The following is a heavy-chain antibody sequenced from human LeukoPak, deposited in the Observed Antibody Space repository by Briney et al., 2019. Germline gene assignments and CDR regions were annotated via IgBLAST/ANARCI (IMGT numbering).Heavy chain of an antibody. Sequence: SETPSLTCAVYGGSFSGYYWSWIRQPPGKGLEWIGYIYHSGSTYYNPSLKSRVTISVDRSKNQFSLKLSSVTAADTAVYYCARVRRETYCGGDCYSGWFDPWGQGTLVTVSS. CDR3: ARVRRETYCGGDCYSGWFDP. D-gene: IGHD2-21*02. CDR1: GGSFSGYY. CDR2: IYHSGST. V-gene: IGHV4-34*01. J-gene: IGHJ5*02.